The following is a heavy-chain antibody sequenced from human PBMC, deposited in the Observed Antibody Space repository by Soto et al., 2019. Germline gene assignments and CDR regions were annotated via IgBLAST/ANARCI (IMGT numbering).Heavy chain of an antibody. D-gene: IGHD1-26*01. CDR3: ARWGRPRPNSEQTNWFDP. CDR2: IYYSGST. V-gene: IGHV4-59*01. J-gene: IGHJ5*02. CDR1: GGSISSYY. Sequence: SETLSLTCTVSGGSISSYYWSWIRQPPGKGLEWIGYIYYSGSTNYNPSLKSRVTISVDTSKNQFSLKLSSVTAADTAVYYCARWGRPRPNSEQTNWFDPWGQGTLVTVSS.